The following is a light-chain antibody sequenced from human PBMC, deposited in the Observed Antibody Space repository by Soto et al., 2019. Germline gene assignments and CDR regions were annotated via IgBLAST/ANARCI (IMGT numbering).Light chain of an antibody. Sequence: AVVTQPPSASGSLGQSVTISCTGTSSDVGGYNYVSWYQQHPAKAPKLMIYEVSKRPSGVPDRFSGSESGNTASLTVSGLQAEDEADYYCSSYAGSNNFVFGTGTKVTVL. V-gene: IGLV2-8*01. CDR3: SSYAGSNNFV. CDR2: EVS. J-gene: IGLJ1*01. CDR1: SSDVGGYNY.